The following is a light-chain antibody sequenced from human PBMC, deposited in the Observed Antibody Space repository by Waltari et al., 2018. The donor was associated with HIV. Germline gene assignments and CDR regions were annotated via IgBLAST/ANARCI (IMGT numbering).Light chain of an antibody. CDR2: HAS. CDR3: QQRSNWPPT. Sequence: EIVLTHSPATLSLSPGERATLSCRASPSVSSYLAWYQQKPGQAPRLLNYHASNRATGIPARFSGSGSGTDFTLTISSLEPEDFAVYYCQQRSNWPPTFGQGTKREIK. CDR1: PSVSSY. J-gene: IGKJ2*01. V-gene: IGKV3-11*01.